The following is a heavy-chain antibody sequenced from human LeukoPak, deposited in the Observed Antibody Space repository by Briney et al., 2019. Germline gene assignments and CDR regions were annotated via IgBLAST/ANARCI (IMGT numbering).Heavy chain of an antibody. CDR1: GFTFSGYA. V-gene: IGHV3-23*01. CDR3: AKDVRYYYDSSGYHPDAFDI. J-gene: IGHJ3*02. CDR2: ISGSGGST. D-gene: IGHD3-22*01. Sequence: PGRSLRLSCAASGFTFSGYAMSWVRQAPGKGLEGVSAISGSGGSTYYADSVKGRFTISRDNSKNTLYLQMNSLRAEDTAVYYCAKDVRYYYDSSGYHPDAFDIWGQGTMVTVSS.